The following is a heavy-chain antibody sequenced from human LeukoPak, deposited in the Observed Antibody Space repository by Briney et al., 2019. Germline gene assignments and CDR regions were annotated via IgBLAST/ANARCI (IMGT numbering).Heavy chain of an antibody. CDR1: GFTFTYYG. V-gene: IGHV3-30*02. D-gene: IGHD2-21*02. J-gene: IGHJ4*02. Sequence: PGGSLRLSCGASGFTFTYYGMHWVRQAPGKGLEWVTFVRSDGSDKYYADSVKGRFTFPRDNSKNTVYLQMNSLRPEDTAVYYCVRDRDWAFDYWGQGSLVTVSS. CDR3: VRDRDWAFDY. CDR2: VRSDGSDK.